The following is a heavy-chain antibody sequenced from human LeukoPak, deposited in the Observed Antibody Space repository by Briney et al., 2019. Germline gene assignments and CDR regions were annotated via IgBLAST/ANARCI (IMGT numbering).Heavy chain of an antibody. CDR2: INPNSGGT. J-gene: IGHJ4*02. V-gene: IGHV1-2*02. Sequence: ASVKVSCKASGYTFTGYYMHWVRQGPGQGLEWVGWINPNSGGTNYAQKFQGRVTMTRDTSISTAYMELSRLRSDDTAVYYCARSGVYYYDRGALDYWGQGTLVTVSS. CDR1: GYTFTGYY. D-gene: IGHD3-22*01. CDR3: ARSGVYYYDRGALDY.